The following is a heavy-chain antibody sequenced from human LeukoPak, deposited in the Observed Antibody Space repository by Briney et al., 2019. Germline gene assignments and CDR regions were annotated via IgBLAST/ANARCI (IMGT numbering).Heavy chain of an antibody. CDR2: IYYSGST. Sequence: PSETLSLTCTVSGGSISSYYWSWIRQPPGKGLEWIGYIYYSGSTNYNPSLKSRVTISVDTSKNQFSLKLSSVTAADTAVYYCARSYYDFSYGMDVWGQGTTVTVSS. CDR3: ARSYYDFSYGMDV. CDR1: GGSISSYY. J-gene: IGHJ6*02. D-gene: IGHD3-3*01. V-gene: IGHV4-59*01.